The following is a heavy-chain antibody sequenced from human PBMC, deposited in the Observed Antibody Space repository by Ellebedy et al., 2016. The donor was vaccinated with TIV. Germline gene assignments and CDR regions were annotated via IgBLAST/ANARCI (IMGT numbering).Heavy chain of an antibody. CDR3: ARRSSAYALDY. D-gene: IGHD5-12*01. J-gene: IGHJ4*02. V-gene: IGHV1-46*01. CDR1: GYTFLSNY. Sequence: AASVKVSCKASGYTFLSNYMHWVRQAPGQGLEWLGITDPSGGSTNYSQKFQGRVTMTRDTSTSTVYMELSSLRSEDTDEYYCARRSSAYALDYWGQGTLVTVSS. CDR2: TDPSGGST.